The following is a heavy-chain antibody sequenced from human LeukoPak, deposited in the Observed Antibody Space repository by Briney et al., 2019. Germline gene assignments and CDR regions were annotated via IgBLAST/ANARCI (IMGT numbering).Heavy chain of an antibody. Sequence: GGSLRLSCAASGFTFSSYAMHWVRQAPGKGLEWVAVISYDGSNKYYADSVKGRFTISRDNSKNTLYLQMNSLRAEDTAVYYCAREPTGWFDPWGQGTLVTVSS. V-gene: IGHV3-30-3*01. J-gene: IGHJ5*02. D-gene: IGHD1-14*01. CDR1: GFTFSSYA. CDR2: ISYDGSNK. CDR3: AREPTGWFDP.